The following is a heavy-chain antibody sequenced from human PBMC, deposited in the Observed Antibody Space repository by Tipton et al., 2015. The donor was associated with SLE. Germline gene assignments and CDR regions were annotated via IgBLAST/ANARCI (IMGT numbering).Heavy chain of an antibody. CDR2: IYTTGST. D-gene: IGHD4/OR15-4a*01. Sequence: TLSLTCTVSVGPLTSGRYYWSWIRQPAGKGLEWIGHIYTTGSTNYSPSLKSRVTISFDTSETQFSLKLASVTIADTAVYYRARVSSGTNYAIESWGQGTLVTVSS. CDR1: VGPLTSGRYY. J-gene: IGHJ4*02. CDR3: ARVSSGTNYAIES. V-gene: IGHV4-61*09.